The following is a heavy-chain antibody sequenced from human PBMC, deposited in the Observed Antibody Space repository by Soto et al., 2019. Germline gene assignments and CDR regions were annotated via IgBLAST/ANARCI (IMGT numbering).Heavy chain of an antibody. CDR2: IYYSGST. Sequence: QVQLQESGPGLVKPSQTLSLTCTVSGGSISSGDYYWSWIRQPPGKGLEWIGYIYYSGSTSYNPSPKSRRTIXVXTXXNEFPVQLSSATAAATAVYYWAREGGIVGATTVDYWGQGTLVTVSS. CDR1: GGSISSGDYY. CDR3: AREGGIVGATTVDY. J-gene: IGHJ4*02. D-gene: IGHD1-26*01. V-gene: IGHV4-30-4*01.